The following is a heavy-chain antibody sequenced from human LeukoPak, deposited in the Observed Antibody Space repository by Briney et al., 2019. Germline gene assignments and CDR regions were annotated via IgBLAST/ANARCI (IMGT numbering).Heavy chain of an antibody. CDR3: ARGTSSWTLYYYYYMDV. CDR2: MNPNSGNT. CDR1: GYTFTSYD. V-gene: IGHV1-8*03. D-gene: IGHD2-2*01. Sequence: GASVKVSCKASGYTFTSYDINWVRQATGQGPEWMGWMNPNSGNTGYAQKFQGRVTITRNTSISTAYMELSSLRSEDTAVYYCARGTSSWTLYYYYYMDVWGKGTTVTVSS. J-gene: IGHJ6*03.